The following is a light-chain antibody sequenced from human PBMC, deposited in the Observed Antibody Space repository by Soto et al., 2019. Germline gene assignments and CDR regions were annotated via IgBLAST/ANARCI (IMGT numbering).Light chain of an antibody. CDR1: ESISRW. J-gene: IGKJ1*01. V-gene: IGKV1-5*01. Sequence: DIQMTQSPSTLSASVGNRVTISCRASESISRWLAWYQQKPGKAPTLLIYHASSFESGVPSRFSGSGAVTEFTLTSSSRQPDDVATYYCQQDKTYLSFGQGTKVEIK. CDR3: QQDKTYLS. CDR2: HAS.